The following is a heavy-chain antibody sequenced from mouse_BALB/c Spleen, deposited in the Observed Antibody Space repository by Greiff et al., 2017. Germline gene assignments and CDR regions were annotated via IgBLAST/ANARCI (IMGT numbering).Heavy chain of an antibody. D-gene: IGHD2-4*01. Sequence: VQLQQSGTVLARPGASVKMSCKASGYSFTSYWMHWVKQRPGQGLEWIGAIYPGNSDTSYNQKFKGKAKLTAVTSASTAYMELSSLTNEDSAVYYCTINDYEAYAMDYWGQGTSVTVSS. CDR1: GYSFTSYW. CDR3: TINDYEAYAMDY. J-gene: IGHJ4*01. V-gene: IGHV1-5*01. CDR2: IYPGNSDT.